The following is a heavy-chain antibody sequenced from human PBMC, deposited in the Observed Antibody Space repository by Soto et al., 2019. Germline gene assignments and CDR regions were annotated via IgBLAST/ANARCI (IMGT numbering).Heavy chain of an antibody. Sequence: QVHLVQSGAEVKKPGASVKVSCKASGYIFINYYIHCVRQAPGQGLEWIGLINPNGGSTNYAQKFRGRVTMARNTSTSTVYMDLSSLRSDHTAVYYCARDLAAADYWRQGTLLTLSS. CDR2: INPNGGST. J-gene: IGHJ4*02. CDR1: GYIFINYY. CDR3: ARDLAAADY. D-gene: IGHD6-13*01. V-gene: IGHV1-46*01.